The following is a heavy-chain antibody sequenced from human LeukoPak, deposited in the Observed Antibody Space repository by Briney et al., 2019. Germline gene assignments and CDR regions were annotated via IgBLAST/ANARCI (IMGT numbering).Heavy chain of an antibody. D-gene: IGHD3-10*01. CDR3: ARAHSEDEESYYYYGMDV. Sequence: GGSLRLSCAASGFTFSSYDMPWVRQATGKGLEWVSAIGTAGDTYYPGSVKGRFTISRENAKNSLYLQMNSLRAGDTAVYYCARAHSEDEESYYYYGMDVWGQGTTVTVSS. V-gene: IGHV3-13*01. J-gene: IGHJ6*02. CDR1: GFTFSSYD. CDR2: IGTAGDT.